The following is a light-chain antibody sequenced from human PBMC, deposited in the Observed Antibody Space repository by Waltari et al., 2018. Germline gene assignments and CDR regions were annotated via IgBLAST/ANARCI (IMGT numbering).Light chain of an antibody. CDR2: GAS. J-gene: IGKJ1*01. V-gene: IGKV3-15*01. CDR1: QSVSSN. Sequence: EIVMTQSPANLSVSPGERATLSCRASQSVSSNLAWYQQKPGQAPRRLIYGASTRATGIPARFSGSGSGTEFTLTISSLQSEDFAVYYCQQYNNWPMTFGQGT. CDR3: QQYNNWPMT.